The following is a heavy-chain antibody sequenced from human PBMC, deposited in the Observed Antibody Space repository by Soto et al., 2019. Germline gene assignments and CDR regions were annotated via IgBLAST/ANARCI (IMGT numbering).Heavy chain of an antibody. J-gene: IGHJ2*01. V-gene: IGHV4-59*08. CDR2: IYYSGST. Sequence: QVQLQESGPGLVKPSETLSLTCTVSGGSISSYYWCWIRQPPGKGLEWIGYIYYSGSTNYNPSLKSRVTISVDTSKNQFSLKLSSVTAADTAVYYCARHSRPLGYCSGGSCYSGYFDLWGRGTLVTVSS. D-gene: IGHD2-15*01. CDR3: ARHSRPLGYCSGGSCYSGYFDL. CDR1: GGSISSYY.